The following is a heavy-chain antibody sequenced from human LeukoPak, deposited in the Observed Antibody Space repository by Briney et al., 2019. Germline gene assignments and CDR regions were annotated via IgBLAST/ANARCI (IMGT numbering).Heavy chain of an antibody. Sequence: GASVKVSCKASGGTFSSYAISWVRQAPGQGLEWMGGIIPIFGTANYAQKFQGRVTITADESTSTAYMELSSLRSEDTAVYYCARARNYQLLCAFDIWGQGTMVTASS. V-gene: IGHV1-69*13. CDR1: GGTFSSYA. CDR2: IIPIFGTA. J-gene: IGHJ3*02. CDR3: ARARNYQLLCAFDI. D-gene: IGHD2-2*01.